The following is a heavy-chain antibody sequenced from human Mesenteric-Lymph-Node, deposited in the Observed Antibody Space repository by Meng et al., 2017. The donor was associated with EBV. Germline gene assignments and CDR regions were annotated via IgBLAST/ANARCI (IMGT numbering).Heavy chain of an antibody. Sequence: QVQLQQSGPGLVKPSXXXXXPCAISGDSVSSNSAAWNWIRQSPSRGLEWLGRTYYRSKWYNDYAVFVKSRITINPDTSKNQFSLQLNSVTPEDTAVYYCARGATSVFDLWGRGTLGTVSS. J-gene: IGHJ2*01. CDR2: TYYRSKWYN. CDR1: GDSVSSNSAA. V-gene: IGHV6-1*01. CDR3: ARGATSVFDL.